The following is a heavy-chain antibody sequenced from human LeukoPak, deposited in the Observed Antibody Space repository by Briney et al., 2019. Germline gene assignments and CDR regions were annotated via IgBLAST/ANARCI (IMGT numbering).Heavy chain of an antibody. CDR1: GFTFSTSW. V-gene: IGHV3-7*01. J-gene: IGHJ4*02. CDR3: ARLYDSTSRYFDY. Sequence: GGSLRLSCADSGFTFSTSWMSWVRQAPGKGLEWVANIKEDGSEEYYVESVKGRFTISRDNAKNSLYLQMNDLRAEDTAVYYCARLYDSTSRYFDYWGQGTLVTVSS. CDR2: IKEDGSEE. D-gene: IGHD3-22*01.